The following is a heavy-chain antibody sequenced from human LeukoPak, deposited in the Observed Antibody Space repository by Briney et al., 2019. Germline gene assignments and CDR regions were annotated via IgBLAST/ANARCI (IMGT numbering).Heavy chain of an antibody. Sequence: SETLSLTCTVSGGSISSSSYYWGWIRQPPGKGLEWIGSIYYSGSTYYNPSLKSRVTISVDTSKNQFSLKLSSVTAADTAVYYCARGGQWLVQENYFDYWGQGTLVTVSP. J-gene: IGHJ4*02. D-gene: IGHD6-19*01. V-gene: IGHV4-39*01. CDR3: ARGGQWLVQENYFDY. CDR2: IYYSGST. CDR1: GGSISSSSYY.